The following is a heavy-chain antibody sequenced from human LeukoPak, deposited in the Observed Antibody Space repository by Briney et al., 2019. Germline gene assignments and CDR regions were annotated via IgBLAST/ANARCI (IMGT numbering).Heavy chain of an antibody. CDR3: ARTRTPCSSTSCYGGWFDP. V-gene: IGHV4-59*11. D-gene: IGHD2-2*01. J-gene: IGHJ5*02. CDR1: GGSISSHY. CDR2: IYYSGST. Sequence: SETPSLTCTVSGGSISSHYWSWIRQPPGKGLEWIGYIYYSGSTNYNPSLKSRVTISVDTSKNQFSLKLSSVTAADTAVYYCARTRTPCSSTSCYGGWFDPWGQGTLVTVSS.